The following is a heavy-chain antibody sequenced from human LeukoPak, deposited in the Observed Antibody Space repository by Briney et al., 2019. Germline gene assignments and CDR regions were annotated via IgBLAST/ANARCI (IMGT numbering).Heavy chain of an antibody. CDR2: IYSTGSD. D-gene: IGHD4-17*01. V-gene: IGHV4-61*10. CDR1: GASISTGSDY. CDR3: ARDVSTVTTV. Sequence: PSETLSLTCSVSGASISTGSDYWTWIRQPAGKGLEWIGHIYSTGSDNYNPSLKSRVSISIDASKNQFSLKLSSVTAADTAVYYCARDVSTVTTVWGQGTLVTVSS. J-gene: IGHJ4*02.